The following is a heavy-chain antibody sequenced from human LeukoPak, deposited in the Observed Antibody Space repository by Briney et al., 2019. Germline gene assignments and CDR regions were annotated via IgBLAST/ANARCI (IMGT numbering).Heavy chain of an antibody. Sequence: GGSLRLSCAASGFTFDDYGMSWVRQAPGKGLEWVSGINWNGGSTGYADSVKGRFTISRDNAKNSLYLQMNSLRAEDTALYYCARERGYSYGPEDFDYWGQGTLVTVPS. D-gene: IGHD5-18*01. V-gene: IGHV3-20*04. CDR3: ARERGYSYGPEDFDY. J-gene: IGHJ4*02. CDR1: GFTFDDYG. CDR2: INWNGGST.